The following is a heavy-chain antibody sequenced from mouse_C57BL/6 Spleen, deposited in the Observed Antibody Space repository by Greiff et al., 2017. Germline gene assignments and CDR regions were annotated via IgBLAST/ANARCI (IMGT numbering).Heavy chain of an antibody. CDR2: ISDGGSYT. J-gene: IGHJ4*01. Sequence: EVKLMESGGGLVKPGGSLKLSCAASGFTFSSYAMSWVRQTPEKRLEWVATISDGGSYTYYPDNVKGRFTISRDNAKNNLYLQMSHLKSEDTAMYYCARERFYGSSSYAMDYWGQGTSVTVSS. CDR1: GFTFSSYA. V-gene: IGHV5-4*01. CDR3: ARERFYGSSSYAMDY. D-gene: IGHD1-1*01.